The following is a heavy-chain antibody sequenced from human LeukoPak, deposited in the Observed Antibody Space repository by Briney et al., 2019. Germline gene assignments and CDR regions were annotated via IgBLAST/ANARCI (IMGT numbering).Heavy chain of an antibody. V-gene: IGHV1-69*01. Sequence: SVKVSCKTSGGTLSNYILSWVRQAPGQGLEWMGGIIPVFGTANYAQKFQDRVTITADESTNTVYMELSNLRSEDTAVYYCARDGDAYNFDYWGQGTLVTVSS. CDR3: ARDGDAYNFDY. D-gene: IGHD5-24*01. CDR1: GGTLSNYI. J-gene: IGHJ4*02. CDR2: IIPVFGTA.